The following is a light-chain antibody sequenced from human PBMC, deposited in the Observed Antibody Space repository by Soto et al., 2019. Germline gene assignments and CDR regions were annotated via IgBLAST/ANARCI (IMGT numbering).Light chain of an antibody. J-gene: IGKJ1*01. Sequence: DIQMTQSPSSVSASVGDRVTITWRASQDINTLLGWYQQKPGKAPQLLIYSVSRLESGVPSRVSGRGSGTDFTLAINSLQPEDSATDYCQQAKSFPRTFGQGNQVEIK. CDR1: QDINTL. CDR3: QQAKSFPRT. V-gene: IGKV1-12*01. CDR2: SVS.